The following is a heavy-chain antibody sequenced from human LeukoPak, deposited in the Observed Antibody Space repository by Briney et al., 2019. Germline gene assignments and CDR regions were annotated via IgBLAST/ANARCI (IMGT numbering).Heavy chain of an antibody. CDR2: FYYSGST. CDR1: GASISSYY. V-gene: IGHV4-59*08. CDR3: ARLGQPNAFDI. D-gene: IGHD3-16*01. J-gene: IGHJ3*02. Sequence: SETLSLTCTVSGASISSYYWTWIRQPPGKGLECIGCFYYSGSTNYNPSLKSRVTISVDTSKKQFSLKLTSVTAADTAVYYCARLGQPNAFDIWGQGTVVTVSS.